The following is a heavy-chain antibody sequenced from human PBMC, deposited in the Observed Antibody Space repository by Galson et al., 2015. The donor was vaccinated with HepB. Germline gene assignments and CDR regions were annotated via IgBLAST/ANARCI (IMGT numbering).Heavy chain of an antibody. J-gene: IGHJ4*02. D-gene: IGHD6-6*01. V-gene: IGHV1-18*04. Sequence: SVKVSCKASGYTFRNFGFTWVRQAPGQGLEWMGWISPYNGNTNYPPNVQGRVTMTTDTSTSTAYMELRSLRSDDTAVYYCARDSRPLLGTPPAVLDFWGQGTRITVSS. CDR1: GYTFRNFG. CDR2: ISPYNGNT. CDR3: ARDSRPLLGTPPAVLDF.